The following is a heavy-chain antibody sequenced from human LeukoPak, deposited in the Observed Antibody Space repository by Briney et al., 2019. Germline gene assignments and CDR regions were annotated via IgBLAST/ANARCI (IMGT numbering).Heavy chain of an antibody. CDR1: GFTFSSYE. CDR2: ISSSGSTI. Sequence: GGSLRLSCAASGFTFSSYEMNWVRQAPGKGLEWVSYISSSGSTIYYADSVKGRFTISRDNAKNSLYLQMNSLRADDTAVYYCAKGGTAAAGTAYYFDYWGQGTLVTASS. V-gene: IGHV3-48*03. D-gene: IGHD6-13*01. CDR3: AKGGTAAAGTAYYFDY. J-gene: IGHJ4*02.